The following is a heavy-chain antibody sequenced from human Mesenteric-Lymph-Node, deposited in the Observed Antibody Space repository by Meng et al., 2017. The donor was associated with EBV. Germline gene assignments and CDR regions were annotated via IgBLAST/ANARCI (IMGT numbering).Heavy chain of an antibody. CDR3: ARGVVVVVAATPTGFSDWFDP. CDR1: GGSFSGYY. V-gene: IGHV4-34*01. Sequence: GQLQRWGVRLLKPSLTLALPCAFYGGSFSGYYWSWIRQPPGKGLEWIGEINHSGSTNYNPSLKSRVTISVDTSKNQFSLKLSSVTAADTAVYYCARGVVVVVAATPTGFSDWFDPWGQGTLVTVSS. D-gene: IGHD2-15*01. CDR2: INHSGST. J-gene: IGHJ5*02.